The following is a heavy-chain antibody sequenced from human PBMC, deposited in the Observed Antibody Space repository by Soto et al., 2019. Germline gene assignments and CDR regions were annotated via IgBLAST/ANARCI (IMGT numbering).Heavy chain of an antibody. D-gene: IGHD6-13*01. CDR3: ARQGFSKHYFYAADV. CDR1: GYSFTSYW. J-gene: IGHJ6*02. V-gene: IGHV5-51*01. CDR2: IYPGDSDT. Sequence: PGESLKISCKGSGYSFTSYWIGWVRQMPGKGLEWMGIIYPGDSDTRYSPSFQGQVTISADKSISTAYLQWSSLKASDTAMYYCARQGFSKHYFYAADVWGQGTTVTVS.